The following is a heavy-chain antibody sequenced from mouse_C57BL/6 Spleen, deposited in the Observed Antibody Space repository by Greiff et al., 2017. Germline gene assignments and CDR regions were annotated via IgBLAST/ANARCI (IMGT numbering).Heavy chain of an antibody. CDR2: INPGSGGT. V-gene: IGHV1-54*01. J-gene: IGHJ3*01. CDR3: ARGENYYLFAY. Sequence: QVQLQQSGAELVRPGTSVKVSCKASGYAFTNYLIEWVKQRPGQGLEWIGVINPGSGGTNYNEKFKGKATLTADKSSSTAYMQLSSLTSEDSAVYFCARGENYYLFAYWGQGTLVTVSA. D-gene: IGHD1-1*01. CDR1: GYAFTNYL.